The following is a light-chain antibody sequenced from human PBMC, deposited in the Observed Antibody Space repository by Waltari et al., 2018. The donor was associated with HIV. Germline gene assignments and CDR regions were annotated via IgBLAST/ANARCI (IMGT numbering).Light chain of an antibody. CDR3: CSYTGTYTFV. J-gene: IGLJ2*01. CDR2: EVN. V-gene: IGLV2-11*01. Sequence: QSALTQPRSVSGSPGQSVTISCRGASSDVGGYNFVSWYKQHPGKAPNVMMYEVNKRPSGVPDRFAGSKSGNTASLTISGLQAEDEADYYCCSYTGTYTFVFGGGTKLTVL. CDR1: SSDVGGYNF.